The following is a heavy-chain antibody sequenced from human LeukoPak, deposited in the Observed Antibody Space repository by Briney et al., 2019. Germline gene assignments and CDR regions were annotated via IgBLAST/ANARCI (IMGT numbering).Heavy chain of an antibody. Sequence: GGSLRLSCAASGFTVSSNYMSWVRQAPGKGLEWVSVIYSGGSTYYADSVKGRFTISRDNSKNTLYLQMNNLRAEDTAVYYCARVDYGDYGFDYWGQGTLVTVSS. CDR3: ARVDYGDYGFDY. CDR1: GFTVSSNY. J-gene: IGHJ4*02. CDR2: IYSGGST. D-gene: IGHD4-17*01. V-gene: IGHV3-66*01.